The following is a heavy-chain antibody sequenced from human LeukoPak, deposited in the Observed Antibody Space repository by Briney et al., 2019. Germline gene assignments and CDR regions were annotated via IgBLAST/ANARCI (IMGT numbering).Heavy chain of an antibody. J-gene: IGHJ4*02. D-gene: IGHD1-26*01. CDR3: VRDLGGRSGH. V-gene: IGHV3-74*01. CDR1: GFTFSSFA. Sequence: GGSLRLSCAASGFTFSSFAMSWVRQAPGKGLVWVSRINEDGSTTNYADSVKGRSTIFRDNAKNTLYLQMNSLRAEDTAVYYCVRDLGGRSGHWGQGTLVTVSS. CDR2: INEDGSTT.